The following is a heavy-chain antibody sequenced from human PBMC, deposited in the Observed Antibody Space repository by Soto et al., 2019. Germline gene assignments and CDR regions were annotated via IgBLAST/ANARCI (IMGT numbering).Heavy chain of an antibody. CDR1: GWSFSGYY. J-gene: IGHJ6*01. CDR3: ARAQGGYCSGVSCHSYYHYGMDV. CDR2: INHSGST. Sequence: SEPLSLTCAFYGWSFSGYYWSWIRQPPGKGLEWIGEINHSGSTNYNPSLKSRVTISVDTSKNQFSLKLSSVTAADTAVYYCARAQGGYCSGVSCHSYYHYGMDVWCQGSTVTF. D-gene: IGHD2-15*01. V-gene: IGHV4-34*01.